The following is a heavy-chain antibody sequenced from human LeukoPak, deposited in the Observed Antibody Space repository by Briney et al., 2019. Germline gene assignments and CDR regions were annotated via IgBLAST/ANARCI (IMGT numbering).Heavy chain of an antibody. V-gene: IGHV4-59*08. Sequence: SETLSLTCTVSGDSITSYYWSWIRQPPGKGLEWVGYIFYSGSTNYNPSLKSRVTISLDTSKSQFSLKLSSVTAADTAVYYCASTLQGYDSSWYLDYWGQGALVTVSS. CDR3: ASTLQGYDSSWYLDY. CDR2: IFYSGST. J-gene: IGHJ4*02. CDR1: GDSITSYY. D-gene: IGHD6-13*01.